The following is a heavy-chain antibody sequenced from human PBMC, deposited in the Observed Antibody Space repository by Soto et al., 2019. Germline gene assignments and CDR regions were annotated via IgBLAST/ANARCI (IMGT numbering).Heavy chain of an antibody. J-gene: IGHJ4*02. CDR1: GYTFTAYG. CDR2: VSTNNADT. CDR3: ARELNTDPSAYYSLAY. Sequence: QVLLVQSGPEVKMPGASVKVSCKPSGYTFTAYGLAWLRQAPGQRPEWMGWVSTNNADTNYAPRLQGRVTMTTDKSTTTTYMELRSLRYDDTAVYYCARELNTDPSAYYSLAYWGQGTLVTVSS. D-gene: IGHD3-22*01. V-gene: IGHV1-18*01.